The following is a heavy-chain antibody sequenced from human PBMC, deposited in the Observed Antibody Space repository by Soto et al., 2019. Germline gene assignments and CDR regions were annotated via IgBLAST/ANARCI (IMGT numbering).Heavy chain of an antibody. V-gene: IGHV3-53*03. CDR3: ARAELGSSYTQCYYAFHV. D-gene: IGHD6-13*01. Sequence: GGSLRLSCAASGFTVSNNYISWVRQPPGKGLEWVSLIYSGGSTYYADSVKGRFTLSRDNSKNTVYLQMNSLRAEDTAVYYCARAELGSSYTQCYYAFHVSGPGTKLTVYS. CDR2: IYSGGST. J-gene: IGHJ6*02. CDR1: GFTVSNNY.